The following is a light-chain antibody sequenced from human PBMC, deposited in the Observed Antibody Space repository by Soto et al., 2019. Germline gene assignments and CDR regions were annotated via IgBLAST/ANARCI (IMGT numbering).Light chain of an antibody. CDR2: AAS. V-gene: IGKV1-39*01. CDR3: QQTYSTPSTWT. Sequence: DIPMTQSPSSLSASVGDRVTITCRASQTISSYLNWYQQTPGRAPKLLIYAASSLQGGVPSRFSGSGSGTDFTLTISSLQPEDFATFYCQQTYSTPSTWTFGQGTKVEIK. J-gene: IGKJ1*01. CDR1: QTISSY.